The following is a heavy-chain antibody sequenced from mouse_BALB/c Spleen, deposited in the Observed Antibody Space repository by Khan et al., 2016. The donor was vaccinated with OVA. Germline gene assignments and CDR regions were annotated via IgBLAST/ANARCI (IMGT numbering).Heavy chain of an antibody. CDR1: GFSLTSYG. V-gene: IGHV2-3*01. Sequence: VQLQESGPGLVAPSQSLSITCTVSGFSLTSYGVNWVRQPPGKGLEWLGVLWGDGSTNYHSALKSRLSISKDNSKSQVFLELNRLEIGDTATYYCVKGGSYDAMDYWGQGTSVTVSS. CDR3: VKGGSYDAMDY. CDR2: LWGDGST. J-gene: IGHJ4*01.